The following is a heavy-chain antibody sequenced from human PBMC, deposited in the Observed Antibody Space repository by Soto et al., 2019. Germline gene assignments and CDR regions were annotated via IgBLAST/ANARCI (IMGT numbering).Heavy chain of an antibody. J-gene: IGHJ3*02. V-gene: IGHV3-53*04. CDR3: ARDGGSCDWLSPRGAFAI. Sequence: EVQLVESGGGLVQPGGSLRLSCAASGFTVSSNYMSWVRQAPGKGLEWVSVIYSGGSTYYADSVKGRFTISRHNSKNTLYLQMNRRSAEDTAVYYCARDGGSCDWLSPRGAFAIWGQGTMVTVSS. D-gene: IGHD3-9*01. CDR1: GFTVSSNY. CDR2: IYSGGST.